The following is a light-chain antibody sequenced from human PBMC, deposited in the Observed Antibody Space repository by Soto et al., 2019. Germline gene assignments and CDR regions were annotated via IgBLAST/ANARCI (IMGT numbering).Light chain of an antibody. J-gene: IGKJ1*01. V-gene: IGKV3-20*01. CDR2: GAS. CDR1: QSISSSY. CDR3: QQYGSSPWT. Sequence: EIVLTQSPGTLPFSPWERCTLSCMASQSISSSYLAWYQQKPGQAPRLLIYGASRRATGIADRFSGSGSGTDFTLTISRLEPEDFAVYYCQQYGSSPWTFGQGTKVDIK.